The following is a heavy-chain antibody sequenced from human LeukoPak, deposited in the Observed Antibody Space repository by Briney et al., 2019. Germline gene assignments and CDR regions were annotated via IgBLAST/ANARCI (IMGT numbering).Heavy chain of an antibody. J-gene: IGHJ6*02. CDR2: ISYDGSNK. V-gene: IGHV3-30-3*01. D-gene: IGHD3-9*01. Sequence: PGGSLRLSCAASGFTFSSYAMRWVRQAPGKGLEWVAVISYDGSNKYYADSVKGRFTISRDNSKNTLYLQMNSLRAEDTAVYYCARDDSANVLRYYGMDVWGQGTTVTVSS. CDR1: GFTFSSYA. CDR3: ARDDSANVLRYYGMDV.